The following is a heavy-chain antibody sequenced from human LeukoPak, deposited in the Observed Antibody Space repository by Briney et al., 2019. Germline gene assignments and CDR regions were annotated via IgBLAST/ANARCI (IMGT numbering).Heavy chain of an antibody. V-gene: IGHV3-23*01. CDR3: AKGGRGSNRYNWFDP. J-gene: IGHJ5*02. CDR1: GFTFSSYA. D-gene: IGHD1-26*01. CDR2: ISGSGGST. Sequence: GGSLRLSCAASGFTFSSYAMSWVRQAPGKGLEWVSAISGSGGSTCYADSVKGRFTISRDNSKNTLYLQMNSLRAEDTAVYYCAKGGRGSNRYNWFDPWGQGTLVTVSS.